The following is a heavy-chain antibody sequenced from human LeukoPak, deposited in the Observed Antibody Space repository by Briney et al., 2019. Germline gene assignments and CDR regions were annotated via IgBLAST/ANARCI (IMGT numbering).Heavy chain of an antibody. CDR1: GFTFSGSV. CDR2: IRSKANSYAT. D-gene: IGHD2-15*01. CDR3: SVNYCSGGSCYMF. V-gene: IGHV3-73*01. J-gene: IGHJ4*02. Sequence: GGSLRLSCAASGFTFSGSVMHWVRQASGKGLEWVGRIRSKANSYATGYVASVKGRFTISRDESRNTAYLQMNSLKIEDTAVYYCSVNYCSGGSCYMFWGQGTLVTVSS.